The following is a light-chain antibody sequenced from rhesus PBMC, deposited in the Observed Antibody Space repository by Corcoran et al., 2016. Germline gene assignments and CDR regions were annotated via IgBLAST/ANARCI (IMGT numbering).Light chain of an antibody. CDR3: QQYSSRPFT. CDR1: QGISSW. J-gene: IGKJ3*01. Sequence: DIQMTQSPSSLSASVGDTVTITCRASQGISSWLAWYQQKPGKAPNLQNYRASSLQSGVPSRVSGSGSGTDFTLTISSLQSEDFATYYGQQYSSRPFTFGPGTKLDIK. CDR2: RAS. V-gene: IGKV1-22*01.